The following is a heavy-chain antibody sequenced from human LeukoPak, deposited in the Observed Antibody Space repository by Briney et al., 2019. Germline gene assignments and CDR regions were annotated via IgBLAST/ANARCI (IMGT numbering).Heavy chain of an antibody. J-gene: IGHJ6*03. CDR3: AKFIAARPRYYMDV. D-gene: IGHD6-6*01. V-gene: IGHV3-23*01. Sequence: GGSLRLSCAASGFTFSSYAMSWVRQAPGKGLEWVSAISGSGGSTYYADSVKGRFTISRDNSKDTLYLQMNSLRAEDTAVYYCAKFIAARPRYYMDVWGKGTTVTVSS. CDR1: GFTFSSYA. CDR2: ISGSGGST.